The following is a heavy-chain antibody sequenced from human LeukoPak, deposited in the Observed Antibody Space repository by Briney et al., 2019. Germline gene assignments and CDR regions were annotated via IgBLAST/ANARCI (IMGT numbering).Heavy chain of an antibody. CDR1: GFTFSSYA. CDR3: ATATKVTTFFDY. CDR2: ISGSGGST. V-gene: IGHV3-23*01. J-gene: IGHJ4*02. Sequence: PGGSLRLSCAASGFTFSSYAMSWVRQAPGKGLEWVSAISGSGGSTYYADSVKGRFTISRDNSKNTLYLQMNSLRAEDTAVYYCATATKVTTFFDYWGQGTLVTVSS. D-gene: IGHD4-11*01.